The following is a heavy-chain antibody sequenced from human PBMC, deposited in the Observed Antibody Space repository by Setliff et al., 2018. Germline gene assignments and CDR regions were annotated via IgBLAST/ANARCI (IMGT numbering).Heavy chain of an antibody. CDR3: ARFRRGVALGWFDP. Sequence: SETLSLTCAVYGGSFSGYYWSWIRQPPGKGLEWIGEINHSGSTNYNPSLKSRVTISVDTSKNQFSLKLSSVTAADTAVYYCARFRRGVALGWFDPWGQGTLVTVS. V-gene: IGHV4-34*01. D-gene: IGHD3-10*01. J-gene: IGHJ5*02. CDR2: INHSGST. CDR1: GGSFSGYY.